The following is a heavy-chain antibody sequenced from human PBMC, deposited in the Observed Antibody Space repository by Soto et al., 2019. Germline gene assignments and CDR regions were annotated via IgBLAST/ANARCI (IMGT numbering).Heavy chain of an antibody. CDR1: GFTVSSNY. J-gene: IGHJ1*01. CDR2: IYSGGST. Sequence: HPGGSLRLSCAASGFTVSSNYMSWVRQAPGKGLEWVSVIYSGGSTYYADSVKGRFTISRDNSKNTLYLQMSSLRAEDTAVYYCARDRVESGYPEYFQHWGQGTLVTVSS. D-gene: IGHD3-22*01. CDR3: ARDRVESGYPEYFQH. V-gene: IGHV3-53*01.